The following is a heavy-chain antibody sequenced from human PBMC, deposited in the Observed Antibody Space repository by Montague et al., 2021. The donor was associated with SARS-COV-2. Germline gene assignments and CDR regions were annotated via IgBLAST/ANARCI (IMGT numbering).Heavy chain of an antibody. V-gene: IGHV4-34*01. CDR2: ITHGGST. D-gene: IGHD4-23*01. CDR1: GGSLSGFY. CDR3: ARSHDYRGNDYFDS. J-gene: IGHJ4*02. Sequence: SETLSLTCAVYGGSLSGFYWTWIRQAPGKGLEWVGEITHGGSTSYSPALKSRLTISLDTSKNPFSLKLDSVTAADTATYYCARSHDYRGNDYFDSWGQGALVIVSS.